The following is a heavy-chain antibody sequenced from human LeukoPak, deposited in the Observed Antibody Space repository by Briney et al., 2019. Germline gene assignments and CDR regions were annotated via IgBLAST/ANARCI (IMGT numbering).Heavy chain of an antibody. CDR2: ISTYGRGT. CDR3: AREGDSYYAFDI. CDR1: GFTLSNSW. Sequence: GGSLRLSCAASGFTLSNSWMHWVRQAPRKGLGWVSRISTYGRGTNYADSVQGRFTISRDNAKNTLYLQMNSLRAEDTAVYYCAREGDSYYAFDIWGQGTMVTVSS. J-gene: IGHJ3*02. D-gene: IGHD1-26*01. V-gene: IGHV3-74*01.